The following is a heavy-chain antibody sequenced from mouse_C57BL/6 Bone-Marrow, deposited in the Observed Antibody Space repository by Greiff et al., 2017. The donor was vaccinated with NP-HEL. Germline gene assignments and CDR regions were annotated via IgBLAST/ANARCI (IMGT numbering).Heavy chain of an antibody. CDR1: GYTFTSYG. CDR2: IYPRSGNT. CDR3: ADYYGSSRHWYFDV. J-gene: IGHJ1*03. Sequence: VQLQQSGAELARPGASVKLSCKASGYTFTSYGISWVKQRTGQGLEWIGEIYPRSGNTYYNEKFKGKATLTADKSSSTAYMELRSLTSEDSAVYFGADYYGSSRHWYFDVWGTGTTVTVSS. V-gene: IGHV1-81*01. D-gene: IGHD1-1*01.